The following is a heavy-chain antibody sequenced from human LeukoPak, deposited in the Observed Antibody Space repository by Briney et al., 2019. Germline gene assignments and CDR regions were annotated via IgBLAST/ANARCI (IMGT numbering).Heavy chain of an antibody. CDR3: AKDIVATIGEAY. CDR2: ISRSGETT. D-gene: IGHD5-12*01. CDR1: GFSFNKYA. V-gene: IGHV3-23*01. Sequence: GGSLRLSCAASGFSFNKYAMSWLRQAPGKGLEWLSTISRSGETTYYADSVKGRFTISRDNSKNTLYLQMNSLRAEDTAVYYCAKDIVATIGEAYWGQGTPVTVSS. J-gene: IGHJ4*02.